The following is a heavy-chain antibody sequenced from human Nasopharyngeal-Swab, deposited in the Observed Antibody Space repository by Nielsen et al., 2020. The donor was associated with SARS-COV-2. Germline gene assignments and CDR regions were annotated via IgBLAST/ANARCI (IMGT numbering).Heavy chain of an antibody. CDR2: IIPILDKP. CDR1: GGTFTTYT. J-gene: IGHJ6*02. CDR3: ARDLQGALNYYVMDV. D-gene: IGHD1-26*01. V-gene: IGHV1-69*10. Sequence: SVKVSCKAYGGTFTTYTISWVRQNPGQGLEWMGGIIPILDKPNYAQKFQGRVTITADRSTSTAYMELSSLRSEDTAVYFCARDLQGALNYYVMDVWGQGTTVTVSS.